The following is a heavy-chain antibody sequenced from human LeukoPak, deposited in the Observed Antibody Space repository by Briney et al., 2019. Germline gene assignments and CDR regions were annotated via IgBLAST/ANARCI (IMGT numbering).Heavy chain of an antibody. CDR2: IIPIYGIA. D-gene: IGHD5-24*01. Sequence: SVKVSCKASGGTFSSYAISWVRQAPGQGLEWMGRIIPIYGIANYAQKFQGRVTITADKSTSTAYMELSSLRSEDTAVYYCARQDGYNLRGIGPIDPWGQGTLVTVSS. CDR1: GGTFSSYA. CDR3: ARQDGYNLRGIGPIDP. J-gene: IGHJ5*02. V-gene: IGHV1-69*04.